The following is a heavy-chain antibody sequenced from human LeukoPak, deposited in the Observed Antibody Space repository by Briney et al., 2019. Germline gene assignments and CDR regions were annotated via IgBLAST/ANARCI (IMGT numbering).Heavy chain of an antibody. CDR1: VYSLTELS. CDR3: ATRSGTIFGVVIPFDY. V-gene: IGHV1-24*01. CDR2: FDPEDGET. Sequence: ASVKVSCKVSVYSLTELSMHWVRQAPGKGLWWMGGFDPEDGETSYAQKFQCRVTLTEDTSTDTAYLELSSLSSVATAEYYCATRSGTIFGVVIPFDYWGQGTLVTVSS. D-gene: IGHD3-3*01. J-gene: IGHJ4*02.